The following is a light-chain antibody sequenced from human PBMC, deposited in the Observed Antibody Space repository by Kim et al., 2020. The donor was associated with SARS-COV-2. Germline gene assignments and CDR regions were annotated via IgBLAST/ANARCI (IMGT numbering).Light chain of an antibody. CDR3: QSYGSSSHRV. CDR2: EDV. Sequence: YVQWYLQRPGSAPLTVIYEDVERPSGIPDRFSGSIDSSSNSASLTISGLRSEGEADYYCQSYGSSSHRVFGGGTQLTVL. J-gene: IGLJ3*02. CDR1: Y. V-gene: IGLV6-57*02.